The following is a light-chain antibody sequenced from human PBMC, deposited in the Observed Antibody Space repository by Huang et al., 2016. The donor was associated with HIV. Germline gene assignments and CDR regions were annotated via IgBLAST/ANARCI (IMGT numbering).Light chain of an antibody. V-gene: IGKV3-11*01. CDR2: DAS. CDR1: QPISGY. CDR3: QQRAGWPLT. Sequence: EIVLTQSPATLSLSPGEKSTLSCRASQPISGYLAWYQHKPGQAPRRLIYDASIRATGIPVRFSGSGSGTDFTFSISSLEPEDFAFYYCQQRAGWPLTFGGGTKVEIK. J-gene: IGKJ4*01.